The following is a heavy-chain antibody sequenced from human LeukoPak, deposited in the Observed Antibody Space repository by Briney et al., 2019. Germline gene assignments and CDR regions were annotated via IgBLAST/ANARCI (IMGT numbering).Heavy chain of an antibody. Sequence: PSETLSLTCTVSGASISSYYWTWIRQPAGKGLEWIGRIYTSGSTNYNPSLKSRVAMSVDTSKHQFSLKLSSVTAADTAVYYCARLSADSSSSRGFDYWGQGTLVTVSS. CDR3: ARLSADSSSSRGFDY. CDR2: IYTSGST. D-gene: IGHD2-2*01. J-gene: IGHJ4*02. V-gene: IGHV4-4*07. CDR1: GASISSYY.